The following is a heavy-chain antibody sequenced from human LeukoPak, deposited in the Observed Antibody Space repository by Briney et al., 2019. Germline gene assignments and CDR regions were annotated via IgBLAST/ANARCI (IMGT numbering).Heavy chain of an antibody. CDR3: ASSTPNYYDSSGRFDY. D-gene: IGHD3-22*01. CDR1: GGSFSGYY. J-gene: IGHJ4*02. V-gene: IGHV4-34*01. Sequence: SETLSLTCAVYGGSFSGYYWSWIRQPPGKGLEWIGEINHSGSTNYNPSLKSRVTISVDTSKNQFSLKLSSVTAADTAAYYCASSTPNYYDSSGRFDYWGQGTLVTVSS. CDR2: INHSGST.